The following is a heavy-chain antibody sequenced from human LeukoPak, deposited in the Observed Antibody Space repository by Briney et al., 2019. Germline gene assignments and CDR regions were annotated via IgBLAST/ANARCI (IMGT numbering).Heavy chain of an antibody. V-gene: IGHV3-23*03. CDR2: IYSDGSGT. CDR1: GFNFGGFA. Sequence: PGGSLRLSCAASGFNFGGFAMTSVRQAPGRGLDWVSGIYSDGSGTFYSDSVKGRFTISRDNSRNILYLQMNNLRAEDTAIYYCAKDLNYGDGRWEFHTWGQGTLVTVSS. CDR3: AKDLNYGDGRWEFHT. D-gene: IGHD4-17*01. J-gene: IGHJ5*02.